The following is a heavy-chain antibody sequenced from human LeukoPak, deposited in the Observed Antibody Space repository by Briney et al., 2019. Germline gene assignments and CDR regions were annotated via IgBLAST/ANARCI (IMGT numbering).Heavy chain of an antibody. J-gene: IGHJ3*02. CDR1: GFTFSSYA. CDR3: AKDRGVGDIVVVPAEAFDI. V-gene: IGHV3-23*01. Sequence: GGSLRLSCAASGFTFSSYAMSWVRQPPGKGLEWVSAISCSGGSTYYADSVQGQFTISRDNSKNTLYLQMNSLRAEDTAVYYCAKDRGVGDIVVVPAEAFDIWGQGTMVTVSS. CDR2: ISCSGGST. D-gene: IGHD2-2*01.